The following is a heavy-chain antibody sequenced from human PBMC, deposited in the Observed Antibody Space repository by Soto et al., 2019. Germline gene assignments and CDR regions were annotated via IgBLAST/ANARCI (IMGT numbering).Heavy chain of an antibody. CDR2: LYSGGTT. D-gene: IGHD3-10*01. Sequence: GGSLRLSCAASGFNFIRKYMIWVRQAPGKGLEWVSILYSGGTTYYADSVKGRFTISRDTSENTLYLQMNSLRAEDTAVYYCARGLYDSGSFYFDFWGQGTLVTVSA. V-gene: IGHV3-53*01. CDR3: ARGLYDSGSFYFDF. J-gene: IGHJ4*02. CDR1: GFNFIRKY.